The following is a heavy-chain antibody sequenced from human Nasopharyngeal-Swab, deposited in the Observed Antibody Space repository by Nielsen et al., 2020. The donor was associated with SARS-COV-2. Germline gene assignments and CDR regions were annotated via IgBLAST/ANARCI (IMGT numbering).Heavy chain of an antibody. D-gene: IGHD3-3*01. Sequence: WVRQAPGLGLEWMGGIIPIFGTANYAQKFQGRVRFTADESTSTAYMELSRLRSEDTAVYYCARSTRLQPWSGTNYYYMDVWGKGTTVTVSS. J-gene: IGHJ6*03. CDR2: IIPIFGTA. V-gene: IGHV1-69*01. CDR3: ARSTRLQPWSGTNYYYMDV.